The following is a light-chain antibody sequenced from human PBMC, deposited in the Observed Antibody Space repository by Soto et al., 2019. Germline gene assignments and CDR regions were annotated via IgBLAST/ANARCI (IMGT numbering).Light chain of an antibody. CDR3: SSYAASNNFYFV. CDR2: EVT. Sequence: QSVLTQPPSPSGSPGQSVTISCTGTSSDVGGYNYVSWYQQYPGRAPKLMIYEVTKRPSGVPDRFSGSKSGNTASLTVSGLQAEDEADYYCSSYAASNNFYFVFGGGTKVPVL. CDR1: SSDVGGYNY. J-gene: IGLJ3*02. V-gene: IGLV2-8*01.